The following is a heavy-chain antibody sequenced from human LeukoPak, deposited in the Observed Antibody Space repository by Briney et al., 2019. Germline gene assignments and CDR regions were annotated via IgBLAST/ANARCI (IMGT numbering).Heavy chain of an antibody. Sequence: GGSLRLSCAASGFRFSNYAMSWVRQAPRKGLQWVSAISNSGGTTYYADSVKGRFTIFRDNSNNTLYLEMSSLRAEDTAIYYCAKDRVGAILYFDYWGQGSLVTVSS. V-gene: IGHV3-23*01. D-gene: IGHD1-26*01. J-gene: IGHJ4*02. CDR1: GFRFSNYA. CDR3: AKDRVGAILYFDY. CDR2: ISNSGGTT.